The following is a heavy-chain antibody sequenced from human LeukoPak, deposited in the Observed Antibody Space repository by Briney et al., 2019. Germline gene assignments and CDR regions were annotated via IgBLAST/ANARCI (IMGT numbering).Heavy chain of an antibody. CDR2: IDPSDSYT. V-gene: IGHV5-10-1*01. CDR1: GYSFTSYW. Sequence: PGESLKISCKGSGYSFTSYWISWVRQMPGKGLEWMGRIDPSDSYTNYSPSFQGHVTISADKSISTAYLQWSSLKASDTAMYYCARRGNYNGDPTPFDPWGQGTLVTVSS. J-gene: IGHJ5*02. CDR3: ARRGNYNGDPTPFDP. D-gene: IGHD4-17*01.